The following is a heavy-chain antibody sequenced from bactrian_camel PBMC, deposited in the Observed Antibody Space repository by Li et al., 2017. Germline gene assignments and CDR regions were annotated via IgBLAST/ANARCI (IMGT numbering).Heavy chain of an antibody. CDR3: KAVAFGAQWCDGG. D-gene: IGHD4*01. Sequence: VQLVESGGGSVQDGRSLRLSCAARTGTFRSACMGWIRQVSGKEREGVAYITTNNYANYADSVKGRFTISRDDAKNTVYLRMNNLKPEDTAMYYCKAVAFGAQWCDGGWGQGTQVTVS. V-gene: IGHV3S53*01. J-gene: IGHJ4*01. CDR2: ITTNNYA. CDR1: TGTFRSAC.